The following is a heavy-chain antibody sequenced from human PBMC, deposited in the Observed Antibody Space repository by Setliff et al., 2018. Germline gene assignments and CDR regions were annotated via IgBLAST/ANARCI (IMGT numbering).Heavy chain of an antibody. D-gene: IGHD6-19*01. Sequence: GGSLRLSCVVSGFSFSNYSMNWVRQAPGKGLEWVSFISSSSVYIKYADSVKGRFTISRDNAKNSLYLQMNSLRAEDTAVYYCARLQFYSSGWYRDDYWGQGTLVTVSS. CDR2: ISSSSVYI. CDR1: GFSFSNYS. J-gene: IGHJ4*02. CDR3: ARLQFYSSGWYRDDY. V-gene: IGHV3-21*01.